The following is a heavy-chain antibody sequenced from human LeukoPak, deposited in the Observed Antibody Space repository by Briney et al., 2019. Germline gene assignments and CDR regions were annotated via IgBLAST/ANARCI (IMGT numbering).Heavy chain of an antibody. V-gene: IGHV3-74*01. CDR3: ARDVGGSGSY. Sequence: GGSLRLSCAASGYTFSRYWMHWVRQTPGNGLVWVSRTDEHGSITDYADSVRGRFTISRDNAKNTLYLQMNSLRAEDTAVYYCARDVGGSGSYWGQGALVTVSS. CDR1: GYTFSRYW. D-gene: IGHD3-10*01. J-gene: IGHJ4*02. CDR2: TDEHGSIT.